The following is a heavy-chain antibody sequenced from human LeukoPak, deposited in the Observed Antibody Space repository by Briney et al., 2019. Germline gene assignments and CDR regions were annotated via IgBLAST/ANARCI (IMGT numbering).Heavy chain of an antibody. CDR2: ISYDGSNK. V-gene: IGHV3-30*04. D-gene: IGHD5-24*01. Sequence: GGSLRLSCAASGFTFSSYAMHWVRQAPGKGLEWVAVISYDGSNKYYADSVKGRFTISRDNSKNTLYLQMNSLRAEDTAVYYCAEMATIGLIDYWGQGTLVTVSS. J-gene: IGHJ4*02. CDR3: AEMATIGLIDY. CDR1: GFTFSSYA.